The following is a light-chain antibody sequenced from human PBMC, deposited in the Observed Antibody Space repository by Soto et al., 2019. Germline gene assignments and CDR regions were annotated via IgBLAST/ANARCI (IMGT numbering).Light chain of an antibody. CDR1: SSDVGGYNL. CDR3: SSYTSSNTLV. J-gene: IGLJ3*02. CDR2: EVN. Sequence: QSALTQPASVSGSPGQSITISCTGTSSDVGGYNLVSWYQQHPGKDPKLMIYEVNKRPSGVSNRFSGSKSANTASLTISGLQAEDEADYYCSSYTSSNTLVFGGGTKLTVL. V-gene: IGLV2-14*01.